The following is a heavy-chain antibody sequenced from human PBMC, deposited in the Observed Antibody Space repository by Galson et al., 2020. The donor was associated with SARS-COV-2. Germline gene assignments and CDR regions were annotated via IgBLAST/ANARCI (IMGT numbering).Heavy chain of an antibody. CDR3: ARWGEVVVVPAAPRADAFDI. V-gene: IGHV4-34*01. J-gene: IGHJ3*02. D-gene: IGHD2-2*01. CDR2: T. Sequence: TNYNPSLKSRVTISVDTSKNQFSLKLSSVTAADTAVYYCARWGEVVVVPAAPRADAFDIWGQGTMVTVSS.